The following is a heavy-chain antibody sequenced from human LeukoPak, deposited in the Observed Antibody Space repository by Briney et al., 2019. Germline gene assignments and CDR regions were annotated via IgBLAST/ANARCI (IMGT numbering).Heavy chain of an antibody. Sequence: SETLSLTCTVSGGSISSYYWSWIRQPAGKGLEWIGRIYTSGSTNYNPSLKSRVTISVDKSKNQFFLKLSSVTAADTAVYYCARIAPSIAAAGTSRGGFDYWGQGTLVTVSS. CDR1: GGSISSYY. V-gene: IGHV4-4*07. CDR3: ARIAPSIAAAGTSRGGFDY. CDR2: IYTSGST. D-gene: IGHD6-13*01. J-gene: IGHJ4*02.